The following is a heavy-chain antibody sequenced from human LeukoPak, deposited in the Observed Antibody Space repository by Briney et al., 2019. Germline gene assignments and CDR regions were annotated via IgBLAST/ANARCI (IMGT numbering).Heavy chain of an antibody. D-gene: IGHD3-10*01. V-gene: IGHV1-2*06. CDR2: INPNSGGT. CDR3: ARVTMVRGVIIPYDY. J-gene: IGHJ4*02. CDR1: GYTFTGYY. Sequence: ASVKVSCKASGYTFTGYYMHWVRQAPGQGLEWMGRINPNSGGTNYAQKFQGGVTMTRDTSISTAYMELSRLRSDDTAVYYCARVTMVRGVIIPYDYWGQGTLVTVSS.